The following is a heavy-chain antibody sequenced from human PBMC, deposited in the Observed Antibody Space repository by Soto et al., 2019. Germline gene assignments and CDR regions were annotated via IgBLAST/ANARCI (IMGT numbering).Heavy chain of an antibody. J-gene: IGHJ4*02. Sequence: SSGTLSLTCAVSGGSISSGGYSWSWIRQPPGKGLEWIGYIYHSGSTYYNPSLKSRVTISVDTSKNQFSLKLSSVTAADTAVYYCARLVLAFDYWGQGTLVTVSS. V-gene: IGHV4-30-2*01. CDR2: IYHSGST. D-gene: IGHD1-20*01. CDR3: ARLVLAFDY. CDR1: GGSISSGGYS.